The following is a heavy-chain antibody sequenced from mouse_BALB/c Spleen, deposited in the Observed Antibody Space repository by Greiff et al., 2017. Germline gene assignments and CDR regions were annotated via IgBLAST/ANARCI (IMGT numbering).Heavy chain of an antibody. CDR3: ARGWDGAMDY. CDR1: GFTFSDYG. Sequence: EVMLVESGGGLVQPGGSRKLSCAASGFTFSDYGMAWVRQAPGKGPEWVAFISNLAYSIYYADTVTGRFTISRENAKNTLYLEMSSLRSEDTAMYYCARGWDGAMDYWGQGTSVTVSS. CDR2: ISNLAYSI. D-gene: IGHD4-1*01. J-gene: IGHJ4*01. V-gene: IGHV5-15*02.